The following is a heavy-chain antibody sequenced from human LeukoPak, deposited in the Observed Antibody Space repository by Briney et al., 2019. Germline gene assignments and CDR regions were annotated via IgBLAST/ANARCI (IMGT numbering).Heavy chain of an antibody. V-gene: IGHV3-30-3*01. CDR1: GFTLTSYT. D-gene: IGHD5-18*01. J-gene: IGHJ4*02. Sequence: GGSLTLSCATSGFTLTSYTMHWVRQAPGKGLEWVAVVSYDGTKISYADSVNGRFTMSRDISKNTLYLQMNSLKPEDSALYYCARDRVQIWSYVGTFDSWGQGTLVTVSS. CDR2: VSYDGTKI. CDR3: ARDRVQIWSYVGTFDS.